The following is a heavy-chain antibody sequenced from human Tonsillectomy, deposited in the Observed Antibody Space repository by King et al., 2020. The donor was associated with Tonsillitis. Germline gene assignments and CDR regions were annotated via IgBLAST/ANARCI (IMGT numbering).Heavy chain of an antibody. D-gene: IGHD6-13*01. Sequence: QLQESGPGLVKPSETLSLTCTVSGDSISSYYWSWIRQPAGKGLEWIGRMRTSGSTHYNPSLKSRVTVSLDTSKNQFSLKLSSVTAADTAVYYCARDESSAWYDEFDCWGQGTLVTVSS. CDR1: GDSISSYY. CDR3: ARDESSAWYDEFDC. V-gene: IGHV4-4*07. J-gene: IGHJ4*02. CDR2: MRTSGST.